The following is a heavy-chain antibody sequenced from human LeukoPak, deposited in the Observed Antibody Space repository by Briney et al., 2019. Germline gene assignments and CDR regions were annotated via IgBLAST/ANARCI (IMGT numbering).Heavy chain of an antibody. D-gene: IGHD3-10*01. Sequence: SQTLSLTCTVSGGSISSGAYYWNWIRQHPGKGLEWIGYIYYSGSTYYNPSLKSRVTISVDTSKNQFSLKLSSVTAADTAVYYCARAEGSGKGDAFDIWGQGTMVTVSS. CDR3: ARAEGSGKGDAFDI. V-gene: IGHV4-31*03. CDR2: IYYSGST. CDR1: GGSISSGAYY. J-gene: IGHJ3*02.